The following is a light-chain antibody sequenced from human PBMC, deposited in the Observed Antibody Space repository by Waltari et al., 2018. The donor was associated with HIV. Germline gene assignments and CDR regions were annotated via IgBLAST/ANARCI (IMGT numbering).Light chain of an antibody. J-gene: IGLJ2*01. CDR1: NIGRRH. CDR3: QVWDGNGMI. V-gene: IGLV3-9*01. Sequence: SYELTQPLSVSVALGQTAVINCGGRNIGRRHAHWYQQKADQAPFLLIYRDDSRPSGIPERFSGSNSGNTATLTISGAQAGDEADYFFQVWDGNGMIFGGGTKLTVL. CDR2: RDD.